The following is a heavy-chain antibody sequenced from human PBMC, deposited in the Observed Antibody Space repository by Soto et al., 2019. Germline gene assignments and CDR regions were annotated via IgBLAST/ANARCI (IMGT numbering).Heavy chain of an antibody. Sequence: QVQLVQSGAEVKKPGASVKVSCKASGYTFTSYDINWVRQATGQGLEWMGWMNPNSGNTGYAQKFQGRVTMTRNTSISTAYLGLSRLRSEDTAVYYCARGEQEEDWFDPWGQGTLVTVSS. CDR1: GYTFTSYD. J-gene: IGHJ5*02. CDR2: MNPNSGNT. CDR3: ARGEQEEDWFDP. V-gene: IGHV1-8*01.